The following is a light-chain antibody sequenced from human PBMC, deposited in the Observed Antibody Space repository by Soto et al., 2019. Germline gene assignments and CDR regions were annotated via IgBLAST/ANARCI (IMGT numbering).Light chain of an antibody. Sequence: EIVLTQSPGTLSLSPGERATLSCRASQSVSSSYLAWYQQKPGQAPRLLIYGASSRATGIPDRFSGSGSGTDFTLTISRLEPEDWSVYYCQQYGSALRVTFGQGTRLEIK. CDR1: QSVSSSY. CDR2: GAS. V-gene: IGKV3-20*01. CDR3: QQYGSALRVT. J-gene: IGKJ5*01.